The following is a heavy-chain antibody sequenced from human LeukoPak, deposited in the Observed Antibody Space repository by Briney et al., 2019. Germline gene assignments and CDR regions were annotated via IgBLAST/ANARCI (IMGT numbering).Heavy chain of an antibody. CDR2: IYTSGST. V-gene: IGHV4-4*07. Sequence: ASETLSLTCTVSGGSISSYYWSWIRQPAGKGLEWIGRIYTSGSTKYNPSLKSRVTMSVDTSKNQFSLKLSSVTAADTAVYYCARDIVVVPAARRDAFDIWGQGTMVTVSS. CDR1: GGSISSYY. D-gene: IGHD2-2*01. J-gene: IGHJ3*02. CDR3: ARDIVVVPAARRDAFDI.